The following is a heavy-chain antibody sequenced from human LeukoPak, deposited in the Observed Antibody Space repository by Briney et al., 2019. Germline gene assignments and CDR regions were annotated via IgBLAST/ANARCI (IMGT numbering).Heavy chain of an antibody. Sequence: ASVKVSCKASGYTFTGYYVHWVRRAPGQGLEWMGWINPKSGGTAYAQRFQGRVTMTRDTSIGTAYMELSRLRSDDTAVYYCARVPPGGSASYDFWAAFEIWGQGTMVTVSS. D-gene: IGHD3-10*01. J-gene: IGHJ3*02. V-gene: IGHV1-2*02. CDR3: ARVPPGGSASYDFWAAFEI. CDR1: GYTFTGYY. CDR2: INPKSGGT.